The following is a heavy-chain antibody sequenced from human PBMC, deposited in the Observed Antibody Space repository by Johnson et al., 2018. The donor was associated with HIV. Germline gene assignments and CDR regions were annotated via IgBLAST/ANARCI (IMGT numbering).Heavy chain of an antibody. CDR3: AREGNYYDSSSHAFDI. Sequence: MQLVESGGGLVQPGGSLRLSCVASTFTFRNYWMSWVRQAPGKGLEWVGNIQEDGSQIHYMDSVKGRITISRDKAKNSLYLQMNSLRAEDTAVYYCAREGNYYDSSSHAFDIWGQGTMVTVSS. V-gene: IGHV3-7*01. CDR2: IQEDGSQI. D-gene: IGHD3-22*01. CDR1: TFTFRNYW. J-gene: IGHJ3*02.